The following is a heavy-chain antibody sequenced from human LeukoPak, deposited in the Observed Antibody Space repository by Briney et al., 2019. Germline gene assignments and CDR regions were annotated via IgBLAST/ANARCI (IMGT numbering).Heavy chain of an antibody. CDR1: GFTFSSYW. J-gene: IGHJ4*02. V-gene: IGHV3-74*01. D-gene: IGHD3-22*01. CDR2: ISNDGSST. CDR3: ATAKIYSSGWNDY. Sequence: PGGSLRLSCAASGFTFSSYWMHWVRQAPGKGLVWVSRISNDGSSTIYADSVKDRFTVSRDNAKNTQYLQMNSLRAEDTALYYCATAKIYSSGWNDYWGQGTLVTVSS.